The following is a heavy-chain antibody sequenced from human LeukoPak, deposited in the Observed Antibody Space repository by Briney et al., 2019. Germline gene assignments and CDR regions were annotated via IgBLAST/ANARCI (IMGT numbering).Heavy chain of an antibody. Sequence: SVKVSCKASGGTFSSYAISWVRQAPGQGLEWMGGIIPIFGTANYAQKFQGRVAITADESTSTAYMELSSLRSEDTAVYYCARDGDGYSKWVFDYWGQGTLVTVSS. J-gene: IGHJ4*02. CDR1: GGTFSSYA. D-gene: IGHD5-24*01. CDR3: ARDGDGYSKWVFDY. V-gene: IGHV1-69*13. CDR2: IIPIFGTA.